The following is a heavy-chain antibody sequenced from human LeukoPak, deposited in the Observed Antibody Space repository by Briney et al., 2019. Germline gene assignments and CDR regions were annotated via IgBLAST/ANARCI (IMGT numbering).Heavy chain of an antibody. J-gene: IGHJ5*02. D-gene: IGHD2-15*01. CDR2: INKSGST. CDR3: ARVTPYCSGGSCYPGWFDP. Sequence: SETLSLTCAVYGGSFSGYYWSWIRQPPGKGLEWIGEINKSGSTNYNPSLKSRVTISVDTSKNQFSLKLSSVTAADTAVYYCARVTPYCSGGSCYPGWFDPWGQGTLVTVSS. CDR1: GGSFSGYY. V-gene: IGHV4-34*01.